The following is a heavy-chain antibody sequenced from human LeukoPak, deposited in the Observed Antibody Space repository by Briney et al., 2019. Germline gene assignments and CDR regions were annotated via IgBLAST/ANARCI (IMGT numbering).Heavy chain of an antibody. J-gene: IGHJ6*02. D-gene: IGHD3-22*01. Sequence: GGSLRLSRAASSXTFSSYEMNWVRQAPGKGLEWVLYLSTTGNTIYYADSVQGRFTISRDNTRDSLFLRMNSLRIEDTAIYYCARVRGGFYDSSGYFYYYYGLDVWGQGTTVTVSS. CDR3: ARVRGGFYDSSGYFYYYYGLDV. CDR1: SXTFSSYE. CDR2: LSTTGNTI. V-gene: IGHV3-48*03.